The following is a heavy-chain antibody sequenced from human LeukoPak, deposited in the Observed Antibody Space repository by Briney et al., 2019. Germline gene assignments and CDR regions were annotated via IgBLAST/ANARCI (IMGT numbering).Heavy chain of an antibody. D-gene: IGHD6-19*01. J-gene: IGHJ4*02. Sequence: GGSLRLSCAASGFTFSSYGMHWVRQAPGKGLEWVSSISSSSSYIYYADSVKGRFTISRDNAKNSLYLQTNSLRAEDTAVYYCARLQWLVPFDYWGQGTLVTVSS. CDR1: GFTFSSYG. CDR3: ARLQWLVPFDY. V-gene: IGHV3-21*01. CDR2: ISSSSSYI.